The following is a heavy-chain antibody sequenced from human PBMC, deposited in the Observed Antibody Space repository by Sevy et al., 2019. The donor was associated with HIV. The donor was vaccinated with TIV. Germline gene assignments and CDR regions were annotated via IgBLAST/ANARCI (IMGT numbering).Heavy chain of an antibody. V-gene: IGHV3-30*18. CDR3: AKDFTGYNGMDV. Sequence: GGSLRLSCVVSGITFSTSGMHWVRQAPGKGLEWVAVISYHGRDKFYADSVKGRSTISRDNSKNLPYLQMISLRAEDTAVYYCAKDFTGYNGMDVWGQGTMVTVSS. D-gene: IGHD3-9*01. CDR1: GITFSTSG. CDR2: ISYHGRDK. J-gene: IGHJ6*02.